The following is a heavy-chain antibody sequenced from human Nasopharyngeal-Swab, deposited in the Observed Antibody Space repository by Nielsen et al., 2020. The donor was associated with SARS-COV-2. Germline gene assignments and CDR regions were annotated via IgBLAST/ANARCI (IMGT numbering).Heavy chain of an antibody. CDR3: ASGVYSGFGYYYYGMDV. CDR2: IYYSGST. V-gene: IGHV4-59*01. J-gene: IGHJ6*02. Sequence: WIRQPPGKGLEWIGYIYYSGSTNYNPSLKSRVTISVDTSKNQFSLKLSSVTAADTAVYYCASGVYSGFGYYYYGMDVWDQGTTVTVSS. D-gene: IGHD5-12*01.